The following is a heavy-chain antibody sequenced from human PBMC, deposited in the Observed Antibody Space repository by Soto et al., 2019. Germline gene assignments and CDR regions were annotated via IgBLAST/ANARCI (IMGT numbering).Heavy chain of an antibody. CDR3: AGLGMVAAHREFDP. CDR2: INQSGSP. Sequence: SETLSLTCAVSSGSISSSNWWTWVRQPPGKGLEWIGEINQSGSPNYNPPLRNRVTISVDKSKSQFFLKLSSVTAADTAIYFCAGLGMVAAHREFDPWGQGNLVTVSS. CDR1: SGSISSSNW. V-gene: IGHV4-4*02. J-gene: IGHJ5*01. D-gene: IGHD2-15*01.